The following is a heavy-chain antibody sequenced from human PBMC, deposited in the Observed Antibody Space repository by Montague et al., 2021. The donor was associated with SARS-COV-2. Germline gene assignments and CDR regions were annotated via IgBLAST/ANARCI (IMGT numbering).Heavy chain of an antibody. Sequence: SETLSLTCAVHGTSFSGYYWNWIRQHPGKGLEWIGEINHGGSTKYSPSLKSRLTISTDTSKNQFSLKLTSVAAAATAVYYCARLRDGVVPSPILGVGPYYSYYVMDVWGKGTTVTVSS. CDR3: ARLRDGVVPSPILGVGPYYSYYVMDV. J-gene: IGHJ6*01. V-gene: IGHV4-34*01. D-gene: IGHD3-10*01. CDR1: GTSFSGYY. CDR2: INHGGST.